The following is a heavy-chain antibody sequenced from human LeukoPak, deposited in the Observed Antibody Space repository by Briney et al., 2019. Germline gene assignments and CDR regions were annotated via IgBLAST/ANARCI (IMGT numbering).Heavy chain of an antibody. D-gene: IGHD4-23*01. Sequence: ASVKVSCKASGYTFTSYGISWVRQAPGQGLEWVGWVSAYNRDTNYAQKVQGRVTMTTDTSTTTAYMELRSLTSDDTAVYYCARDTSGGPYFDYWGQGTLVTVAS. CDR3: ARDTSGGPYFDY. CDR1: GYTFTSYG. CDR2: VSAYNRDT. J-gene: IGHJ4*02. V-gene: IGHV1-18*01.